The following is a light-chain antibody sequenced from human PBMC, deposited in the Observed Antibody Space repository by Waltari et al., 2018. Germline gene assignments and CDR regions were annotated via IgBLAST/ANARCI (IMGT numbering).Light chain of an antibody. CDR2: WAS. Sequence: DIVMTQSPDSLAASLGDRATMKCKSSQIFLSSIYNKNCLVWYQQKPGQPPKPLIYWASTLESGVPDRFSGSGSETDFTLTISSLQAEDVAVYYCQQYYTTPFTFGPGTKVDIK. J-gene: IGKJ3*01. CDR3: QQYYTTPFT. V-gene: IGKV4-1*01. CDR1: QIFLSSIYNKNC.